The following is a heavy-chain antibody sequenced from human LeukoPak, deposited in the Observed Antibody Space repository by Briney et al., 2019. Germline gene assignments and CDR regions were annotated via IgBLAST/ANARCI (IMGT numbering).Heavy chain of an antibody. Sequence: ASVKVSCKASGYTFTKSYIHWVRQAPGQRLEWMGLINPGGDNTNYAQNFQGRVTITRNTSISTAYMELSSLRSEDTAVYYCARVPIAARRLYYFDYWGQGTLVTVSS. CDR2: INPGGDNT. J-gene: IGHJ4*02. V-gene: IGHV1-46*01. D-gene: IGHD6-6*01. CDR3: ARVPIAARRLYYFDY. CDR1: GYTFTKSY.